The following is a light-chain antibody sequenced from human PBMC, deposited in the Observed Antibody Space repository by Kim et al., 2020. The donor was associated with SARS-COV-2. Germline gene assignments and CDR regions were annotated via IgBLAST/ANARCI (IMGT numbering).Light chain of an antibody. CDR3: SSYAGSNDLL. J-gene: IGLJ2*01. CDR1: SSDIGNSNY. Sequence: QSALTQPPSASGSPGQSVTISCTGTSSDIGNSNYVSWYQQHPGKAPKLMIYEVTKRPSGVPDRFSGSKSGNTASLTVSGLQAEDEADYYCSSYAGSNDLLFGGGTKLAVL. CDR2: EVT. V-gene: IGLV2-8*01.